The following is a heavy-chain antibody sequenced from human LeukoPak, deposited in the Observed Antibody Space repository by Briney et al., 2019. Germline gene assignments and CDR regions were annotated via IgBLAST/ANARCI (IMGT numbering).Heavy chain of an antibody. J-gene: IGHJ5*02. CDR1: GYTFTSYD. CDR3: ARSRIVVVTAIANWFDP. D-gene: IGHD2-21*02. Sequence: GASVKVSCKASGYTFTSYDINWVRQATGQGLEWIGWMNPNSGNTGYAQKFQGRVTMTRNTSISTAYMELSSLRSEDTAVYYCARSRIVVVTAIANWFDPWGQGTLVTVSS. CDR2: MNPNSGNT. V-gene: IGHV1-8*01.